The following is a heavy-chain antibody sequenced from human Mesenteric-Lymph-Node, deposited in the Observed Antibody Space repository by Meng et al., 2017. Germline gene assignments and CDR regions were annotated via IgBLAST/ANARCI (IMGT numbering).Heavy chain of an antibody. J-gene: IGHJ4*02. CDR3: ARNVPGTSAYYD. Sequence: QGKLQESGPGLVKPSDTLSLTCAVSGYSISSTNWWGWIRQPPGKGLEWIGYIYYSGSTFYNPSLKSRVTMSVDTSKNQFSLNLNSVTAVDTAVYYCARNVPGTSAYYDWGQGTLVTVSS. D-gene: IGHD3-22*01. V-gene: IGHV4-28*01. CDR2: IYYSGST. CDR1: GYSISSTNW.